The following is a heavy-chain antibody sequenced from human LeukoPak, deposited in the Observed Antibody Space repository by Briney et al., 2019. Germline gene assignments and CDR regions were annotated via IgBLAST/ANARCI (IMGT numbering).Heavy chain of an antibody. J-gene: IGHJ4*02. D-gene: IGHD7-27*01. V-gene: IGHV3-53*01. Sequence: GSLRLSLAASWFSVSTDYLSWVRQASGEGLEWVSTLYSGGNTYYAGSVKGRFTISRDNSKNTVYLEMNSLRAEDAAIYYCARGWGSFENWGQGTQVAVSS. CDR2: LYSGGNT. CDR3: ARGWGSFEN. CDR1: WFSVSTDY.